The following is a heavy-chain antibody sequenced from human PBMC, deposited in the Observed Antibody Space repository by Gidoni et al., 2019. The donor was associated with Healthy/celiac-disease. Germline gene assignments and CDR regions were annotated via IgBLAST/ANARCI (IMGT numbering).Heavy chain of an antibody. D-gene: IGHD3-16*02. J-gene: IGHJ6*02. CDR3: ARHSTFGGVIVIPGGYYYGMDV. CDR1: GYTFTSYG. CDR2: ISAYNGNT. V-gene: IGHV1-18*01. Sequence: QVQLVQSGAEVKKPGASVKVSCKASGYTFTSYGISWVRQAPGQGLEWMGWISAYNGNTNYAQTLQGRVTMTTDTSTSTAYMELRSLRSDDTAVYYCARHSTFGGVIVIPGGYYYGMDVWGQGTTVTVSS.